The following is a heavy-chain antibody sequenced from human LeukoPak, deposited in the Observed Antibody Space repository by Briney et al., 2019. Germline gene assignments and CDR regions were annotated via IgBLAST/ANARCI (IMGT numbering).Heavy chain of an antibody. Sequence: ASAKGSSKTAGYPFTSYYIHRGRRAPGHEGEEWSTFNISSGDIRYAQTFQGRVTITRDKSTSTLYMELSSLRYEDTAVYYCARESDIVVDGTGFDYWGQGTLVTSSS. D-gene: IGHD6-19*01. CDR1: GYPFTSYY. CDR3: ARESDIVVDGTGFDY. J-gene: IGHJ4*02. V-gene: IGHV1-46*01. CDR2: FNISSGDI.